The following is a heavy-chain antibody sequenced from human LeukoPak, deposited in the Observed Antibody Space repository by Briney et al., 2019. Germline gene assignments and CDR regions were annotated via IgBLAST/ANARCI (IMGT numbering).Heavy chain of an antibody. V-gene: IGHV3-7*03. Sequence: PGGSLRLSCAASGFTFSSYWMNWARQAPGKGLEWVAGINHNGNVNYYVDSLKGRFTISRDNAKNSLYLQMRNLRAEDTAVYFCARGGGLDVWGQGATVTVSS. CDR3: ARGGGLDV. D-gene: IGHD3-16*01. CDR1: GFTFSSYW. J-gene: IGHJ6*02. CDR2: INHNGNVN.